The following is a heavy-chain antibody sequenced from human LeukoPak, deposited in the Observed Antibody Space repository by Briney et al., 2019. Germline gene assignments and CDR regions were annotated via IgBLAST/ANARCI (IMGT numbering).Heavy chain of an antibody. CDR3: ARRRVGSGSYYNVGGYYFDN. D-gene: IGHD3-10*01. CDR2: IFPGDSDT. Sequence: GESLKISCKAYGYRFTSNWIGWVRQMPGKGLEWMGIIFPGDSDTRYSPSFQGQVTISVDESISTAYLQWSSLKASDTAIYYCARRRVGSGSYYNVGGYYFDNWGQGTLVTVSS. J-gene: IGHJ4*02. CDR1: GYRFTSNW. V-gene: IGHV5-51*01.